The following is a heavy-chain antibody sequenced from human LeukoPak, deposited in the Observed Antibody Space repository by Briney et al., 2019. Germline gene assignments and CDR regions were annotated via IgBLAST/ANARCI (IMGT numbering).Heavy chain of an antibody. CDR3: ARLLGAND. J-gene: IGHJ4*02. Sequence: GGSLRLSCAVSGFTFDDYGMSWVRQAPGKGLEWVSGINWNGGSTGYVDSVKGRFTISRDNAKNSLHLQMNSLETEDTAVYYCARLLGANDWGQGTLVTVSS. V-gene: IGHV3-20*04. CDR2: INWNGGST. D-gene: IGHD1-26*01. CDR1: GFTFDDYG.